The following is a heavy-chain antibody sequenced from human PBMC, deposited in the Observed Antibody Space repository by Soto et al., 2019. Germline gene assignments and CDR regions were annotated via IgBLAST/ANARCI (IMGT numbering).Heavy chain of an antibody. CDR2: IKSKTDGRTA. CDR3: STDIGIYGLDI. D-gene: IGHD1-26*01. Sequence: EVQLVESGGGFVQPGGSLRLSFVASRFSFTNAWMSWVRQAPGKGPEWVGRIKSKTDGRTADYAAPVKGRFTISRDDSQNTLYLHMDSLKTADTALYHCSTDIGIYGLDIWGQGTTVTVSS. J-gene: IGHJ6*02. V-gene: IGHV3-15*01. CDR1: RFSFTNAW.